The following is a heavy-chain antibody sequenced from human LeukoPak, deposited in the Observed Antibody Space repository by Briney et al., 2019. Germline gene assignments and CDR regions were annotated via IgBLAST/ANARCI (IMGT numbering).Heavy chain of an antibody. CDR1: GYTFTGYY. V-gene: IGHV1-2*02. CDR2: INPNSGGT. CDR3: ARADSRIVVVPAAMSRRSWFDP. Sequence: ASVKVSCKASGYTFTGYYMHWVRQAPGQGLEWMGWINPNSGGTNYAQKFQGRVTMTRDTSISTAYMELSRPRSDDTAVYYCARADSRIVVVPAAMSRRSWFDPWGQGTLVTVSS. J-gene: IGHJ5*02. D-gene: IGHD2-2*01.